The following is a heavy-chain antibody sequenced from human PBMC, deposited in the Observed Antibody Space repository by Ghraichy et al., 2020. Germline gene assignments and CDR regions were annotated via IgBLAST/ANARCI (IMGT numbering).Heavy chain of an antibody. CDR2: VYYNGNT. J-gene: IGHJ4*02. D-gene: IGHD3-9*01. V-gene: IGHV4-39*01. CDR3: ARHDYHFGTTGYTPYYFDS. CDR1: GDNIISSSYN. Sequence: ETLSLTCSVSGDNIISSSYNWGWIRQPPGKGLEWIGSVYYNGNTYYNPTLRSRVTISVDTSKNQFSLRLSSVTAADKGLYYCARHDYHFGTTGYTPYYFDSWGQGALVTVS.